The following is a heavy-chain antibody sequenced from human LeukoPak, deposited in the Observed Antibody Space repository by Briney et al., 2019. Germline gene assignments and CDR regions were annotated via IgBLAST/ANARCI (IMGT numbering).Heavy chain of an antibody. J-gene: IGHJ6*03. CDR2: IYTSGST. V-gene: IGHV4-4*07. Sequence: PSETLSLTCTVSGGSISSYYWSWIRQPAGKGLEWIGRIYTSGSTTYNPSLKSRVAMSVDTSKNQFSLTLSSVTAADTAVYYCARDSWVYDILTGYYDYYYYYMDVWGKGTTVTVSS. CDR1: GGSISSYY. CDR3: ARDSWVYDILTGYYDYYYYYMDV. D-gene: IGHD3-9*01.